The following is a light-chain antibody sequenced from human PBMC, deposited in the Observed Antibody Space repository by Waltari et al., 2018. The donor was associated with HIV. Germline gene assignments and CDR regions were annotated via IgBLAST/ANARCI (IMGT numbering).Light chain of an antibody. J-gene: IGLJ1*01. CDR3: QVWDTSSDHVDYV. CDR1: NIGSRS. V-gene: IGLV3-21*02. CDR2: DDT. Sequence: SFVLTQPPSVSVAPGQTATISCGESNIGSRSVHWYQLKPGQAPVLVVYDDTDRPSGIPGGFSGSNAGNTATLTISRVEAGDEADDFCQVWDTSSDHVDYVFGTGTKVTVL.